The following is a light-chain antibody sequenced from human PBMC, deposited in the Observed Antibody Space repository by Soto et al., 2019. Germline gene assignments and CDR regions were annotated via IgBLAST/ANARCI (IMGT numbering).Light chain of an antibody. CDR2: GNS. CDR1: SSNIGAGYD. CDR3: QSYDSSLSAYVV. J-gene: IGLJ2*01. V-gene: IGLV1-40*01. Sequence: QCVLTQPPSVSGAPGQRVTISCTGSSSNIGAGYDVHWYQQLPGTAPKLLIYGNSNRPSGVPDRFSGSKSGTSASLAITGLQAEDEADYYCQSYDSSLSAYVVLGGGTKVTVL.